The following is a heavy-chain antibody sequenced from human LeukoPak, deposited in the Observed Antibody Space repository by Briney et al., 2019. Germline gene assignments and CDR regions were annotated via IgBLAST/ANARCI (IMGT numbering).Heavy chain of an antibody. Sequence: PSETLSLTCAVYGGSFSGYYWSWIRQPPGKGLEWIGEINHSGSTNHNPSLKSRVTISVDTSKNQFSLKLSSVTAADTAVYYCARLPSREYDYVWGSYRPRSPFDYWGQGTLVTVSS. J-gene: IGHJ4*02. CDR1: GGSFSGYY. V-gene: IGHV4-34*01. D-gene: IGHD3-16*02. CDR2: INHSGST. CDR3: ARLPSREYDYVWGSYRPRSPFDY.